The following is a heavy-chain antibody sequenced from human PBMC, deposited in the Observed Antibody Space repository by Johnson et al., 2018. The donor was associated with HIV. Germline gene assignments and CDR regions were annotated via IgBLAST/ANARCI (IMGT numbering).Heavy chain of an antibody. CDR2: ISYDGSNK. J-gene: IGHJ3*02. CDR3: AKDSTMIVEGFDAFDI. V-gene: IGHV3-30*18. D-gene: IGHD3-22*01. Sequence: QVQLVESGGGVVQPGGSLRLSCAASGFTFSSYGMHWVRQAPGKGLEWVAVISYDGSNKYYADSVKGRLPISRDNAKNSLYLQMNSLRAEDTALYYCAKDSTMIVEGFDAFDIWGQGTMVTVSS. CDR1: GFTFSSYG.